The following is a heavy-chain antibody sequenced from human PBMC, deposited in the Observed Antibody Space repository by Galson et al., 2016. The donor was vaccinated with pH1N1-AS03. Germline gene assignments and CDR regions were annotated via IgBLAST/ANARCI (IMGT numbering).Heavy chain of an antibody. V-gene: IGHV5-51*01. Sequence: QSGAEVKKPGESLKISCKVSGYTFSNHWIGWVRQMPGKGLEWMGIIYPADSSTTYSPSFQGQVTTSADQSISTAYLQWSSLRASDTAMYFCARQQDGRGSGLEWLFWYGMDVWGQGTTVIVSS. CDR1: GYTFSNHW. J-gene: IGHJ6*02. CDR3: ARQQDGRGSGLEWLFWYGMDV. D-gene: IGHD3-3*01. CDR2: IYPADSST.